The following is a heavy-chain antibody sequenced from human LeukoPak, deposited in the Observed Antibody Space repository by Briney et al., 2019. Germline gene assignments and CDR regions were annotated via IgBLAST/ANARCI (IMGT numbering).Heavy chain of an antibody. CDR1: GYTFTSYG. Sequence: EASVKVSCKASGYTFTSYGISWVRQDPGQGLEWMGWISAYNGNTNYAQKLQGRVTMTTDTSTSTAYMELRSLRSDDTAVYYCARMQLDGNFDYWGQGTLVTVSS. V-gene: IGHV1-18*01. D-gene: IGHD6-13*01. CDR3: ARMQLDGNFDY. J-gene: IGHJ4*02. CDR2: ISAYNGNT.